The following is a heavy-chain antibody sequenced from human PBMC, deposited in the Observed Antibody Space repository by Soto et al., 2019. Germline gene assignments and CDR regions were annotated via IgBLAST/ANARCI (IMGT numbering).Heavy chain of an antibody. J-gene: IGHJ6*01. CDR3: ARDLAGLTTVLYFYGMDV. D-gene: IGHD4-4*01. CDR1: GYTFTNYY. CDR2: INSGGGST. V-gene: IGHV1-46*01. Sequence: QVQLVQSGAEVKKPVASVKVSCKASGYTFTNYYIYWVRQAPGQGLEWMGIINSGGGSTSYAQKFQGRVNMTRDTSTRTVYMELSSLRSEDTAVYYCARDLAGLTTVLYFYGMDVCGQGTTVTVSS.